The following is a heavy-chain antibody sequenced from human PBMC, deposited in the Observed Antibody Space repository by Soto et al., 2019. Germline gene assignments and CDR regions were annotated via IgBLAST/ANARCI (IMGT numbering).Heavy chain of an antibody. CDR1: GGSFSGYY. Sequence: SETLSLTCAVYGGSFSGYYWSWIRQPPGKGLEWIGEINHSGSTNYNPSLKSRVTISVDTSKNQFSLKLSSVTAADTAVYYCARGRVKCSSTSCYYYYYMDAWGKGTTVTVSS. D-gene: IGHD2-2*01. CDR2: INHSGST. V-gene: IGHV4-34*01. J-gene: IGHJ6*03. CDR3: ARGRVKCSSTSCYYYYYMDA.